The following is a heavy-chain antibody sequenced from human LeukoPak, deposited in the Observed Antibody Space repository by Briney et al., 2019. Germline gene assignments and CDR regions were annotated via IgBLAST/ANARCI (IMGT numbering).Heavy chain of an antibody. Sequence: GGSLRLSCAASGFTVSSNYMSWVRQAPGTGLEWVSVIYSGGSTYYADSVKGRFTISRDNSKNTLYLQMNSLRAEDTAVYYCAREDLDYYYYGMDVWGQGTTVTVSS. J-gene: IGHJ6*02. CDR3: AREDLDYYYYGMDV. V-gene: IGHV3-53*01. D-gene: IGHD3-3*01. CDR1: GFTVSSNY. CDR2: IYSGGST.